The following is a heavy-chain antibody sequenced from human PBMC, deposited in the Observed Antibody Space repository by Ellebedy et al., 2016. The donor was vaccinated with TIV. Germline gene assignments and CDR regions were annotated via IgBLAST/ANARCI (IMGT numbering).Heavy chain of an antibody. CDR1: GGSISSGGYS. Sequence: SETLSLXXAVSGGSISSGGYSWSWIRQPPGKGLEWIGYIYHSGSTYYNPSLKSRVTISVDRSKNQFSLKLSSVTAADTAVYYCARDKNPFYYYYMDVWGKGTTVTVSS. CDR3: ARDKNPFYYYYMDV. CDR2: IYHSGST. J-gene: IGHJ6*03. V-gene: IGHV4-30-2*01.